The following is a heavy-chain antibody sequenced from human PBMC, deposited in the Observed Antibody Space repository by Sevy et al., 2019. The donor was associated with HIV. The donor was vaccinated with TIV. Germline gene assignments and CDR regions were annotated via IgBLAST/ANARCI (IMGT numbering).Heavy chain of an antibody. J-gene: IGHJ6*03. Sequence: GGSLRLSCAASGFTFSSYWMQWVRQAPGKGLVWVSRIKSDGSSTSYAHSVKGRFTISRDNAKNTLNLQMNSLRAEDTAVYYCARDKVVVVPEAPYYYYYMDVWGKWTTVTVSS. CDR2: IKSDGSST. V-gene: IGHV3-74*01. CDR3: ARDKVVVVPEAPYYYYYMDV. D-gene: IGHD2-2*01. CDR1: GFTFSSYW.